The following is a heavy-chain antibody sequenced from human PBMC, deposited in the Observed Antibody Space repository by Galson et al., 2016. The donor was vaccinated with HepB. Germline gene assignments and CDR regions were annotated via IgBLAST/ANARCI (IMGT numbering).Heavy chain of an antibody. V-gene: IGHV5-51*01. CDR1: GYTFTRHW. CDR2: IFPGDSDA. Sequence: QSGAEVKKPGESLQISCKGSGYTFTRHWIGWVRQMPGKGLEWMGIIFPGDSDATYSPSFQGRVTISADRSISTAYLQWSSLKASDTAIYYCAASISRDFDYWGQGTLVTVPS. CDR3: AASISRDFDY. J-gene: IGHJ4*02. D-gene: IGHD2-2*02.